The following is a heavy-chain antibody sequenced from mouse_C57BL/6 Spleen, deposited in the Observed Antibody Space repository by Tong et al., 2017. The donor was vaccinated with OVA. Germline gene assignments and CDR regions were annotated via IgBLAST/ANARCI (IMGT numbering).Heavy chain of an antibody. CDR1: GYTFTSYW. V-gene: IGHV1-53*01. CDR2: INPSNGGT. CDR3: AREYYGSSPWYFDV. Sequence: VQLQESGTELVKPGASVKLSCKASGYTFTSYWMHWVKQRPGQGLEWIGNINPSNGGTNYNEKFKSKATLTVDKSSSTAYMQLSSLTSEDSAVYYCAREYYGSSPWYFDVWGTGTTVTVSS. J-gene: IGHJ1*03. D-gene: IGHD1-1*01.